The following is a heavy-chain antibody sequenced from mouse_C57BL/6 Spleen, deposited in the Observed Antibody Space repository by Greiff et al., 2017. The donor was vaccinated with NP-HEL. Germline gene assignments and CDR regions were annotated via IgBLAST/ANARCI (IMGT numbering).Heavy chain of an antibody. CDR1: GYTFTSYW. CDR2: IHPNSGST. V-gene: IGHV1-64*01. D-gene: IGHD2-13*01. Sequence: QVQLQQSGAELVKPGASVKLSCKASGYTFTSYWMHWVKQRPGQGLEWIGMIHPNSGSTNYNEKFKSKATLTVDKSSSTAYMQLSSLTSEDSAVYYCARHSDYYFDYWGQGTTLTVSS. CDR3: ARHSDYYFDY. J-gene: IGHJ2*01.